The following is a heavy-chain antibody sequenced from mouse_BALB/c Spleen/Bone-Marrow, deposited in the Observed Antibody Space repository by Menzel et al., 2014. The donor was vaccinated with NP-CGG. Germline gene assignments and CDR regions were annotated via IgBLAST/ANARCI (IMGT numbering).Heavy chain of an antibody. V-gene: IGHV7-3*02. J-gene: IGHJ2*01. D-gene: IGHD2-1*01. CDR3: ARDYLYYFDY. Sequence: VQPKESGGGLVQPGGFLRLSFATSGFPFAYPYMSPVPQPPGKALEWLGFIRNKANGYTTEYSSSVKGRFTISRDNSQSIVYLQMNTLRAEDSATYYCARDYLYYFDYWGQGTTLTVSS. CDR1: GFPFAYPY. CDR2: IRNKANGYTT.